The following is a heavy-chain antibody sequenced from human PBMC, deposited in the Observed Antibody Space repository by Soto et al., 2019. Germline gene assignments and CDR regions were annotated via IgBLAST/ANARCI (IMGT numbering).Heavy chain of an antibody. Sequence: ASVKVSCKASGYTFTSYAMHWVRQAPGQRLEWMGWINAGNGNTKYSRKFQGRVTITRDTSASTAYMELSSLRSEDTAVYYCARESYYDSSGYYYSTAFDYWGQGTLVTISS. V-gene: IGHV1-3*01. J-gene: IGHJ4*02. D-gene: IGHD3-22*01. CDR1: GYTFTSYA. CDR2: INAGNGNT. CDR3: ARESYYDSSGYYYSTAFDY.